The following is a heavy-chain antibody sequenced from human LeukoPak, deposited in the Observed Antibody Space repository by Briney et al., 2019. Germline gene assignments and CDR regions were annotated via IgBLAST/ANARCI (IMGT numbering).Heavy chain of an antibody. D-gene: IGHD3-22*01. CDR3: SVDGYYYDSSGYYNFDY. J-gene: IGHJ4*02. V-gene: IGHV4-4*07. Sequence: SETLSLTCTVSGGSISSYYWSWIRQPAGKGLEWIGRIYTSGSTNYYPSLKSRVTMSVDTSKNQFSLKLSSVTAADTAVYYCSVDGYYYDSSGYYNFDYWGQGTLVTVSS. CDR2: IYTSGST. CDR1: GGSISSYY.